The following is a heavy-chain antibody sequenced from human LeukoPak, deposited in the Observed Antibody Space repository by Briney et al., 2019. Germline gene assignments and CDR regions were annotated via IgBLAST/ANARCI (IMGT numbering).Heavy chain of an antibody. CDR1: GYTFTDYY. D-gene: IGHD3-10*01. CDR2: INPNSDGT. V-gene: IGHV1-2*02. Sequence: GASVKVSCKASGYTFTDYYMHWVRQAPGQGLEWMGWINPNSDGTNNAQNFQGRVTMTRDTSISSAYMELSRQTTDDTDVYYCARETTKGPITMVRGVITYYFDYWGQGTLVTVSS. CDR3: ARETTKGPITMVRGVITYYFDY. J-gene: IGHJ4*02.